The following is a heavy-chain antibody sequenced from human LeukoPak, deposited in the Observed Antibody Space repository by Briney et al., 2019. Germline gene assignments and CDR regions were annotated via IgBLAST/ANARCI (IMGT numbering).Heavy chain of an antibody. CDR2: IYYSGST. V-gene: IGHV4-59*01. D-gene: IGHD4-17*01. J-gene: IGHJ6*03. Sequence: SETLSLTCTVSGGSISSYYWSWIRQPPGKGLEWIGYIYYSGSTNYNPSLKSRVTISVDTSKNQFSLKLSSVTAADTAVYDCAFTVTTNGYYMDVWGKGTTVTVSS. CDR3: AFTVTTNGYYMDV. CDR1: GGSISSYY.